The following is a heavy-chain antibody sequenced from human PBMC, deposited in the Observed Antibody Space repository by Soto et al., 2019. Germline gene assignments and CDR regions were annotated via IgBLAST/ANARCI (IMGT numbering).Heavy chain of an antibody. CDR2: ISYDGSNT. V-gene: IGHV3-30*18. J-gene: IGHJ4*02. Sequence: PGGSLRLSCAASGFTFSNYGMHWVRQAPGKGPEWVAVISYDGSNTHYADSVKGRFTISRDDSKNTLYLRMNSLRVEDTAVYYCEKDLKIFGADPTFLDYWGQGTLVTVSS. CDR1: GFTFSNYG. D-gene: IGHD3-3*01. CDR3: EKDLKIFGADPTFLDY.